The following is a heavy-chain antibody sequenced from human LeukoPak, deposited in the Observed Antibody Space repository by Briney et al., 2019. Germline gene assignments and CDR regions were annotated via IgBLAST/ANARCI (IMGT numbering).Heavy chain of an antibody. CDR3: AREWGPYSSSWYMDY. CDR2: ISAYNGNT. Sequence: GASVKVSCKASGYTFTSYGISWVRQAPGQGLEWMGWISAYNGNTNYAQKLQGRVTMTTDTSTSTAYMELRSLRSDDTAVYYCAREWGPYSSSWYMDYWGQGTLVTVSS. V-gene: IGHV1-18*01. D-gene: IGHD6-13*01. CDR1: GYTFTSYG. J-gene: IGHJ4*02.